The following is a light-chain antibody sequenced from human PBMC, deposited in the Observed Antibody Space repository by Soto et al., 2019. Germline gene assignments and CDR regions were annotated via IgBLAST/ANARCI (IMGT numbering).Light chain of an antibody. Sequence: QSVLTQSPSASETPGQRVTVTCSGPASTIERNSLYWFQQISGTAPKLLNYRNSQRPSGVLDRFSGSKSGTSAFLAISVLRSEDEADYYCTAWDDNLSGLYVYGAGTKVT. V-gene: IGLV1-47*01. J-gene: IGLJ1*01. CDR2: RNS. CDR1: ASTIERNS. CDR3: TAWDDNLSGLYV.